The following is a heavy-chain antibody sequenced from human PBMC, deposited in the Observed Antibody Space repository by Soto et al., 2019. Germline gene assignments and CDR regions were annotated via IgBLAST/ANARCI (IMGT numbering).Heavy chain of an antibody. D-gene: IGHD1-26*01. V-gene: IGHV3-53*01. J-gene: IGHJ4*02. CDR1: GLTVSSNY. CDR2: TYSDGST. CDR3: TRGLYSGRYLDY. Sequence: EVQLVESGGDLIQPGGSLRLSCAASGLTVSSNYMSWVRQAPGKGLEWVSLTYSDGSTNYADSVKGRFTISRDNSKNTLSLQMNSLIAEDTAVYYCTRGLYSGRYLDYWGQGTLVTVSS.